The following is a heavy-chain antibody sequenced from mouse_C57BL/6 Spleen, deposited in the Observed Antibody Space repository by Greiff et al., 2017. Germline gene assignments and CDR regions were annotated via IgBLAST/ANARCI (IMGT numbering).Heavy chain of an antibody. CDR3: TTHSNYGVAWFAY. Sequence: VQLQQSGAELVRPGASVKLSCTASGFNIKDYYMHWVKQRPEQGLEWIGRIDPEDGDTEYAPKFQGKATMTADTSSNTAYLQLSSLTSEDTAVYYCTTHSNYGVAWFAYWGQGTLVTVSA. V-gene: IGHV14-1*01. J-gene: IGHJ3*01. CDR1: GFNIKDYY. CDR2: IDPEDGDT. D-gene: IGHD2-5*01.